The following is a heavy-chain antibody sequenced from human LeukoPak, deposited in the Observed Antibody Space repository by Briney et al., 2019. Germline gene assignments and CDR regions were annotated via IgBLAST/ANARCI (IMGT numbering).Heavy chain of an antibody. CDR3: ASFYGSGKGGAFDI. CDR2: ISSSSDYI. V-gene: IGHV3-21*04. J-gene: IGHJ3*02. Sequence: GGSLRLSCAASGFTFNNYIMNWVRQAPGKGLEWVSSISSSSDYIYYADSVKGRFTISRDNSKNTLYLQMNSLGAEDTAVYYCASFYGSGKGGAFDIWGQGTMVTVSS. D-gene: IGHD3-10*01. CDR1: GFTFNNYI.